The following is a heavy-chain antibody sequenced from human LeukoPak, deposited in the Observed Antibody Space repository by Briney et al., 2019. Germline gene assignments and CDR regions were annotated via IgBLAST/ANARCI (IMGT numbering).Heavy chain of an antibody. J-gene: IGHJ3*02. V-gene: IGHV3-53*01. D-gene: IGHD3-22*01. CDR2: IYSGGGT. CDR1: GFAVSSNY. CDR3: ARGGYYYDSSGYYHDAFDI. Sequence: PGGSLRLSCAASGFAVSSNYMNWVRQAPGKGLKRVSIIYSGGGTYYANSVRGRFTISRDNSKNTLYLQKNSPRDEDTAVYYCARGGYYYDSSGYYHDAFDIWGQGTMVTVSS.